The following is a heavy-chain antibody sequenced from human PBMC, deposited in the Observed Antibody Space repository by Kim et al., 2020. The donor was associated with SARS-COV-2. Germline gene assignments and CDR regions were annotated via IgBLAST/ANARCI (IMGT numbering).Heavy chain of an antibody. Sequence: GGSLRLSCAASGFTFSSYAMSWVRQAQGKGLEWVSAISGSGGSTYYADSVKGRFTISRDNSKNTLCLQMTSLRAEDTAVYYCAKDGYSSSWYKVVAPSFDYGGRGTLVTVPS. V-gene: IGHV3-23*01. CDR3: AKDGYSSSWYKVVAPSFDY. D-gene: IGHD6-13*01. CDR2: ISGSGGST. J-gene: IGHJ4*02. CDR1: GFTFSSYA.